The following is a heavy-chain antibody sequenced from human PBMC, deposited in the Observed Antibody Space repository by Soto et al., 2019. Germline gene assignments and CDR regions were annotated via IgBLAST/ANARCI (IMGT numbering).Heavy chain of an antibody. D-gene: IGHD3-10*01. V-gene: IGHV4-31*03. CDR2: IYYSGST. J-gene: IGHJ4*02. CDR3: ARAHSKEEFFDY. CDR1: GYSISNGYY. Sequence: SETLSLTCTVSGYSISNGYYWSWIRQHPGKGLEWIGYIYYSGSTYYNPSLKSRVTISVDTSKNQFSLKLSSVTAADTAVYYCARAHSKEEFFDYWGQGTLVTVSS.